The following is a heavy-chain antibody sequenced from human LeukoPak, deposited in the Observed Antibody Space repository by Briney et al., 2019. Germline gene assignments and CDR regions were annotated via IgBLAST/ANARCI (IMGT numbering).Heavy chain of an antibody. Sequence: SETLSLTCTVSGYSISIGYYWGWIRQPPGKGLEWIGSIYHSGSTYYNPSLKSRVTMSVDRSKNQFSLRLTSVTAADTAVYYCARGRYLTTSGGAAAGFLDYWGQGSLVTVST. CDR3: ARGRYLTTSGGAAAGFLDY. V-gene: IGHV4-38-2*02. CDR2: IYHSGST. CDR1: GYSISIGYY. D-gene: IGHD6-13*01. J-gene: IGHJ4*02.